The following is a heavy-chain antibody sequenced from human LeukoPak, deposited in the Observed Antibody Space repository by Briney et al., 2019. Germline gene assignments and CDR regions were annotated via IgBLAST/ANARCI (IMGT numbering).Heavy chain of an antibody. V-gene: IGHV4-31*03. J-gene: IGHJ5*02. Sequence: SETLSLTCTVSGGSISSGGYYWGWIRQHPGKGLEWIGYIYYSGSTYYNPSLKSRVTISVDTSKNQFSLKLSSVTAADTAVYYCARAGEYSNWFDPWGQGTLVTVSS. CDR2: IYYSGST. D-gene: IGHD6-6*01. CDR3: ARAGEYSNWFDP. CDR1: GGSISSGGYY.